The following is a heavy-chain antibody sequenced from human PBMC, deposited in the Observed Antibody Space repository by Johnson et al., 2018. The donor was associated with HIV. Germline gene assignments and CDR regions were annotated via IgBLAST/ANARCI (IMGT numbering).Heavy chain of an antibody. CDR1: GFTFSSYA. CDR3: ARDRGSSWPYDAFDI. CDR2: ISYDGSNK. J-gene: IGHJ3*02. V-gene: IGHV3-30-3*01. D-gene: IGHD6-13*01. Sequence: QVQLVESGGGVVQPGRSLRLSCAASGFTFSSYAMHWVRQAPGKGLEWVAVISYDGSNKYYADSVKGRFTISRDNSKNTLYLQMNSLRAEDTAVYYCARDRGSSWPYDAFDIWGQGTMVTVSS.